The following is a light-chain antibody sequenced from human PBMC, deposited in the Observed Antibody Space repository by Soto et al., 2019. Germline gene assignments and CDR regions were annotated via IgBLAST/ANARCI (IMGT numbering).Light chain of an antibody. CDR1: QSFSNNY. V-gene: IGKV3-20*01. J-gene: IGKJ1*01. Sequence: VLTQSPGTLSLSPGERATLSCRASQSFSNNYLAWYQQKPGQAPRLLIYGASSRSTGIPDRFSGSGSGTYFTLTISRLEPEDFAVYYCQQYRDSMTFGQGTNVEIK. CDR3: QQYRDSMT. CDR2: GAS.